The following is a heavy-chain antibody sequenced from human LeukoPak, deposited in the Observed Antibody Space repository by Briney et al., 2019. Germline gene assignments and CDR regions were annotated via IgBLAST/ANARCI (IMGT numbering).Heavy chain of an antibody. J-gene: IGHJ4*02. CDR1: GLTFSSYW. D-gene: IGHD4-17*01. V-gene: IGHV3-7*01. CDR2: INQDGSKK. Sequence: GGSLRLFCVASGLTFSSYWMSWVRQAPGKGVEWVANINQDGSKKLYVDSVRGRFTISRDNAKNSLYLQMDSLTVEDTAMYHCATSRSFTTVREFDHWGQGTLVTVSS. CDR3: ATSRSFTTVREFDH.